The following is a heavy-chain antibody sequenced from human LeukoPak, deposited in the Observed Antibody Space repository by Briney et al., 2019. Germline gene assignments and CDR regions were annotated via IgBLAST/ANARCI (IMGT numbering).Heavy chain of an antibody. CDR3: ASSYYGSGSYYNNRRHIHWFDP. D-gene: IGHD3-10*01. J-gene: IGHJ5*02. CDR2: IIPIFGTA. CDR1: GGTFISYA. V-gene: IGHV1-69*13. Sequence: SVKVSCKASGGTFISYAISWVRQAPGQGLEWMGGIIPIFGTANYAQKFQGRVTITADESTSTAYMELSSLKSEDTAVYYCASSYYGSGSYYNNRRHIHWFDPWGQGTLVTVSS.